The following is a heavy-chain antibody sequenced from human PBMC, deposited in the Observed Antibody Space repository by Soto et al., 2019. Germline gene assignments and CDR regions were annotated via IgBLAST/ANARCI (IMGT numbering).Heavy chain of an antibody. CDR1: GYTFTVYY. J-gene: IGHJ4*02. Sequence: ASVKVSCKASGYTFTVYYIHWVRPAPGQGPEWMGWINPNSGGTNYVQKFQGWVTMTRDTSISTAYMELSRLRSDDTAVYYCAREKDGTGTYTFDHWGQGSLVTVSS. CDR3: AREKDGTGTYTFDH. CDR2: INPNSGGT. V-gene: IGHV1-2*04. D-gene: IGHD3-10*01.